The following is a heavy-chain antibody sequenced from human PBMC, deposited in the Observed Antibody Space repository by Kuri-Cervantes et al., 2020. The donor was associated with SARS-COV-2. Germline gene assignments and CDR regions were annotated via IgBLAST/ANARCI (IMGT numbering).Heavy chain of an antibody. V-gene: IGHV3-64*02. CDR2: ISSNGGST. CDR1: GFTFSSYA. Sequence: GESLKISCAASGFTFSSYAMHWVRQAPGKGLEYVSAISSNGGSTYYADSVKGRFTISRDNSKNTLYLQMNSLRAEDTAVYYCARSFALARYAFDIWGQGTMVTVSS. J-gene: IGHJ3*02. D-gene: IGHD3-16*02. CDR3: ARSFALARYAFDI.